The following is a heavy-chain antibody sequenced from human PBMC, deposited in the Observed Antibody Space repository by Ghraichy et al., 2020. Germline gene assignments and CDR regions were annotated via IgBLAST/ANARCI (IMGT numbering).Heavy chain of an antibody. Sequence: SETLSLTCTVSGGSISSYYWSWIRQPPGKGLEWIGYIYYSGSTNYNPSLKSRVTISVDTSKNQFSLKLSSVTAADTAVYYCARRQPNYYGSGLGFDYWGQGTLVTVSS. V-gene: IGHV4-59*08. CDR3: ARRQPNYYGSGLGFDY. J-gene: IGHJ4*02. CDR1: GGSISSYY. D-gene: IGHD3-10*01. CDR2: IYYSGST.